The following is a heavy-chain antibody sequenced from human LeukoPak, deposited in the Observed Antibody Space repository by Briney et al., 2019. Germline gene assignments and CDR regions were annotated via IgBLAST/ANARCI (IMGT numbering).Heavy chain of an antibody. J-gene: IGHJ4*02. V-gene: IGHV4-39*07. D-gene: IGHD3-16*01. Sequence: SETLSLTCTVSGGSISSGSYYWGWIRQPPGKGLEWIGSFYYSGSTYYNPSLKSRVTTSVDTSKNQFSLKLSSVTAADTAVYYCARVDVWGSSTSDYFDYWGQGTRVTVSS. CDR1: GGSISSGSYY. CDR3: ARVDVWGSSTSDYFDY. CDR2: FYYSGST.